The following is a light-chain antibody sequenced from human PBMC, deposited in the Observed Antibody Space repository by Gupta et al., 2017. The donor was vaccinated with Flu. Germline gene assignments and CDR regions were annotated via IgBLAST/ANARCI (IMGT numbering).Light chain of an antibody. CDR2: KAS. J-gene: IGKJ1*01. Sequence: DIQMTQSPSTLSASVGDRVTITCRASQSISNWLAWYQQKPGKAPKLLIYKASSLESGVPSRFSGSGSGTEFTLTISSLQPDDFATYYCQQDDKSPWTFGQGTKVEIK. CDR3: QQDDKSPWT. CDR1: QSISNW. V-gene: IGKV1-5*03.